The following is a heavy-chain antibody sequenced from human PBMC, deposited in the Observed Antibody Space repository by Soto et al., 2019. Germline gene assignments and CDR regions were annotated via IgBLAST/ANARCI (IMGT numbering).Heavy chain of an antibody. J-gene: IGHJ4*02. Sequence: QVQLVESGGGVGQPGRSLRLSCAASGFTFSSNGMHWVRQSPGKGLQWVAVISYDGSNKYYADFVKGRFTISRDNAKNTLYLQMNSLRAEDTAVYYCAKGMGRYVPIDYWGQGTLVTVS. CDR3: AKGMGRYVPIDY. V-gene: IGHV3-30*18. CDR1: GFTFSSNG. CDR2: ISYDGSNK. D-gene: IGHD1-26*01.